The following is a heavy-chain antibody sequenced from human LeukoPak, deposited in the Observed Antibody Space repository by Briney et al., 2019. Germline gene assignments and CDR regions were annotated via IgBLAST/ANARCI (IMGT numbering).Heavy chain of an antibody. D-gene: IGHD2-15*01. V-gene: IGHV4-39*01. CDR3: ARSVEGYCRGGSCYSYSYYMDV. Sequence: SETLSLTCTVSGGSISSSSYYWGWIRQPPGKGLEWIGSIYYSGSTYYNPSLKSRVTISVDTSKNQFSLKLSSVTAADTAVYYCARSVEGYCRGGSCYSYSYYMDVWGKGTTVTVSS. CDR2: IYYSGST. CDR1: GGSISSSSYY. J-gene: IGHJ6*03.